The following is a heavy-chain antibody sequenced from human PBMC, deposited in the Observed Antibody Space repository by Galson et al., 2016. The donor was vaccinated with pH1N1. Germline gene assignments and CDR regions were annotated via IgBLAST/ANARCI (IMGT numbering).Heavy chain of an antibody. J-gene: IGHJ5*02. CDR1: GSSFTTYW. D-gene: IGHD6-13*01. Sequence: QSGAEVKKPGESLKISCKGSGSSFTTYWIGWVRQMPGKGLAWMGTIYPGDSDTRYSPSFEGQVTMSADKAISTAYLHWSSLKASDTAMYYCARRAGVAAAGAFDLWGQGTLLIVSS. CDR2: IYPGDSDT. V-gene: IGHV5-51*01. CDR3: ARRAGVAAAGAFDL.